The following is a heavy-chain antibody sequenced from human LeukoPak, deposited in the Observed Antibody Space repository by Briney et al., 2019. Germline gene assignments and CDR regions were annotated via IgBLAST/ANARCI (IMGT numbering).Heavy chain of an antibody. D-gene: IGHD3-10*01. V-gene: IGHV4-34*01. CDR3: ARGVYYYGSGSYRYRYFDY. J-gene: IGHJ4*02. CDR1: GGSFSGYY. CDR2: INHSGST. Sequence: SETLSLTCAVYGGSFSGYYWSWIRQPPGKGLEWIGEINHSGSTNYNPSRKSRVTISVDTSKNQFSLKLSSVTAADTAVYYCARGVYYYGSGSYRYRYFDYWGQGTLVTVSS.